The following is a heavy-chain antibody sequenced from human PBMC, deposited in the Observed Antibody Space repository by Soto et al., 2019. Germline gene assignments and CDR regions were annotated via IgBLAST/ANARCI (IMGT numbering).Heavy chain of an antibody. J-gene: IGHJ5*02. V-gene: IGHV4-30-4*01. Sequence: QVQLQESGPGLVKPSQTLSLTCTVSGGSISSGDYYWSWIRQPPGKGLEWIGYIYYSGSTYYNPSLKGRVTISVDTSKNPFPLKLSSVTAADTAVYYCARGMVVTQNRFDPWGQGTLVTVSS. CDR1: GGSISSGDYY. CDR3: ARGMVVTQNRFDP. D-gene: IGHD3-22*01. CDR2: IYYSGST.